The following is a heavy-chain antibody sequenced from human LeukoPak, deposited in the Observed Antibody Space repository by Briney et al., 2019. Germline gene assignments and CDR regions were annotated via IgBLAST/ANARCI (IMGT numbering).Heavy chain of an antibody. CDR1: GFPFRNYG. CDR2: IWYDGSKT. Sequence: GGSLRLSCAASGFPFRNYGMHWVRQAPGKGLEWVAIIWYDGSKTYYADSVKGRFTISRDNLSNTLYLQMNSLRAEDTALYFCARAPYTTGRSFYFDSWGQGTLVTLSS. D-gene: IGHD2-2*02. CDR3: ARAPYTTGRSFYFDS. J-gene: IGHJ4*02. V-gene: IGHV3-33*01.